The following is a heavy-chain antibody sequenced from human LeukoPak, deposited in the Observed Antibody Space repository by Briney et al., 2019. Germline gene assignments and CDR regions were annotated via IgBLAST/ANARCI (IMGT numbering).Heavy chain of an antibody. Sequence: GGSLRLSCAASGFTFSSYWMHWARQAPGKGLVWVSRINSDGSNTPYADSVKGRCTISRDNAKNTLFLQMDSLRVEDTAVYYCARDPDGNSLLDYWGQGTLVTVSS. CDR2: INSDGSNT. V-gene: IGHV3-74*01. D-gene: IGHD4-23*01. J-gene: IGHJ4*02. CDR3: ARDPDGNSLLDY. CDR1: GFTFSSYW.